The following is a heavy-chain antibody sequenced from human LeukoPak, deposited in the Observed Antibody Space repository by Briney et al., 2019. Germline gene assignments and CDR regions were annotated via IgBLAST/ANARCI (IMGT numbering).Heavy chain of an antibody. V-gene: IGHV3-7*01. D-gene: IGHD6-13*01. CDR1: GFSFSSYW. CDR2: IKQDESER. CDR3: ARAAIAAARIYYYMDV. J-gene: IGHJ6*03. Sequence: GGSLRLSCEGSGFSFSSYWMTWVRQSPGKGPEWVANIKQDESERYTVDSVKGRFTISRDNAENSLYLQMNSLRAEDTAVYYCARAAIAAARIYYYMDVWGKGTTVTVSS.